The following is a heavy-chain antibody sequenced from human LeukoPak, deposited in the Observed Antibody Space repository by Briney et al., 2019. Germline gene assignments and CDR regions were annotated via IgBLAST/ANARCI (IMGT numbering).Heavy chain of an antibody. CDR1: GFTFSSYA. CDR3: ARESKSGDFWSRYYPDN. CDR2: ISYDGSNK. Sequence: PGGSLRLSCAASGFTFSSYAMHWVRQAPGKGLEWVAVISYDGSNKYYADSVKGRFTISRDYSKKTLYLQMNSPRAEATAVYYCARESKSGDFWSRYYPDNWGQKTLVTVSP. V-gene: IGHV3-30-3*01. D-gene: IGHD3-3*01. J-gene: IGHJ4*02.